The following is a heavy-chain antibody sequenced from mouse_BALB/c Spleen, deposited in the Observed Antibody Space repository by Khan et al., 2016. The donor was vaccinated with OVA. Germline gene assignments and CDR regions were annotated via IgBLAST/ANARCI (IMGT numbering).Heavy chain of an antibody. V-gene: IGHV5-9*03. CDR2: ISSGGDNT. CDR3: ARSNYGSFAY. Sequence: EVELVESGGGLVKPGGSLKLSCAASGFTFSSCTMSWVRQTPEKRLEWVATISSGGDNTYYPDSVKGRFTISRDNAKNNLYLQMSSLWSEDTALYYCARSNYGSFAYWGQGTLVTVSA. J-gene: IGHJ3*01. CDR1: GFTFSSCT. D-gene: IGHD2-2*01.